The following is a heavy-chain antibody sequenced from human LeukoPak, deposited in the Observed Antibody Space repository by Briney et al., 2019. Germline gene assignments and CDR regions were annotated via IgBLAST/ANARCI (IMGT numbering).Heavy chain of an antibody. Sequence: PGGSLRLSCAASGFTFSSYGLHWLRQAPGKGLEWVAFIRYDGSNKYYADSVKGRFTISRDNSKNTLYLQMNSLRAEDTAVYYCAKVLGSTFGVELHDYWGQGTLVTVSA. CDR1: GFTFSSYG. CDR2: IRYDGSNK. D-gene: IGHD3-3*01. CDR3: AKVLGSTFGVELHDY. J-gene: IGHJ4*02. V-gene: IGHV3-30*02.